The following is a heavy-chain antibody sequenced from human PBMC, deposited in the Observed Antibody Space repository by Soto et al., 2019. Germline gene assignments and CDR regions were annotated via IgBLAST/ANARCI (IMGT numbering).Heavy chain of an antibody. CDR3: ARGHHLHYDFWSGRKPRKYYYYMDV. CDR1: GYTFTSYA. CDR2: INAGNGNT. J-gene: IGHJ6*03. Sequence: VASVKVSCKASGYTFTSYAMHWVRQAPGQRLEWMGWINAGNGNTKYSQKFKGRVTITRDTSASTAYMELSSLRSEDTVVYYCARGHHLHYDFWSGRKPRKYYYYMDVWGKGTTVTVSS. V-gene: IGHV1-3*01. D-gene: IGHD3-3*01.